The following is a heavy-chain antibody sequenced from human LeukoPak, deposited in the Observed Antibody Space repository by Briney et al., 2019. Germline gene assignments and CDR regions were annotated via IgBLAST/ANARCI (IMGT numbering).Heavy chain of an antibody. CDR3: ARGANWLYSNYYYYMDV. CDR2: IKQDGSEK. CDR1: GFTFSSYW. V-gene: IGHV3-7*01. J-gene: IGHJ6*03. D-gene: IGHD4-11*01. Sequence: PGGSLRLSCAASGFTFSSYWMSWVRQAPGKGLEWVANIKQDGSEKYYVDSVKGRFTISRDNAKNSLYLQMNSLRAEDTAVYCCARGANWLYSNYYYYMDVWGKGTTVTVSS.